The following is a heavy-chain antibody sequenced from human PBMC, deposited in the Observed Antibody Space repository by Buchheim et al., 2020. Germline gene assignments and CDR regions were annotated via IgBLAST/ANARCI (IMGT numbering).Heavy chain of an antibody. CDR1: GSTLTNHG. J-gene: IGHJ4*02. CDR3: IAYYYDGSVGY. D-gene: IGHD3-22*01. CDR2: IHSDGTNA. V-gene: IGHV3-33*01. Sequence: QVQLVESGGGVVQPGRSLRLSCAASGSTLTNHGMHWVRQAPGKGLEWVAQIHSDGTNADYVDSVKGRFTISRDNYKNKLYLQMNSLRAEDTAVYYCIAYYYDGSVGYWGQGTL.